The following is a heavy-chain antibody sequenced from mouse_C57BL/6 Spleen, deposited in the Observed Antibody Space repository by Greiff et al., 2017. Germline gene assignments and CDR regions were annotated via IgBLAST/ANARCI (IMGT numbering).Heavy chain of an antibody. CDR3: ARTTVVEGTWFAY. CDR2: IYPGDGDT. Sequence: QVQLKESGAELVKPGASVKISCKASGYAFSSYWMNWVKQRPGKGLEWIGQIYPGDGDTNYNGKFKGKATLTADKSSSTAYMQLSSLTSEDSAVYFCARTTVVEGTWFAYWGQGTLVTVSA. V-gene: IGHV1-80*01. D-gene: IGHD1-1*01. CDR1: GYAFSSYW. J-gene: IGHJ3*01.